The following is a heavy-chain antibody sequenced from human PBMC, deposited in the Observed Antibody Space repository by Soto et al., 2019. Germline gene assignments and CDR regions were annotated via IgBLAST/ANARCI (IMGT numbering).Heavy chain of an antibody. D-gene: IGHD3-22*01. CDR2: INHSGRV. CDR1: CGSFSGDS. CDR3: STRAYDTNGYYRFDP. Sequence: SETLSLTCAVYCGSFSGDSWTCIRQSPGKGLEWIWDINHSGRVNYSQSLKSRVTISLDTSKNQFSLTLSAVTAAGTARYYCSTRAYDTNGYYRFDPWGQGTLVTVSS. J-gene: IGHJ5*01. V-gene: IGHV4-34*01.